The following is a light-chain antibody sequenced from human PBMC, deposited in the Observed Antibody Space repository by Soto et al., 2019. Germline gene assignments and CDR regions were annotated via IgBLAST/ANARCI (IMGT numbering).Light chain of an antibody. CDR1: SSDVGAYNY. Sequence: QSALTQPASVSGSPGQSIAISCTGTSSDVGAYNYVSWYQHHPGKAPKLMIYDVTNRPSGVSNRFSGSKSGNTASPTISGLQADDEADYYCSSYTSSYTYVFGTGTKVTVL. J-gene: IGLJ1*01. V-gene: IGLV2-14*03. CDR3: SSYTSSYTYV. CDR2: DVT.